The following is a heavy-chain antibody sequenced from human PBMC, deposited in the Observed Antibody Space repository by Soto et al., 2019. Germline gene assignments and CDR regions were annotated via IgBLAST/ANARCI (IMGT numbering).Heavy chain of an antibody. Sequence: QLQLQESGSGLVKPSQTLSLTCAVSGGSISSGGYSWSWIRQPPGKGLEWIGYIYHSGSTYYNPSLKSRVTISVDRSKNQFSLKLSSVTAADTAVYYCARTAHDILTGSYSFDIWGQGTMVTVSS. V-gene: IGHV4-30-2*01. CDR2: IYHSGST. CDR3: ARTAHDILTGSYSFDI. D-gene: IGHD3-9*01. CDR1: GGSISSGGYS. J-gene: IGHJ3*02.